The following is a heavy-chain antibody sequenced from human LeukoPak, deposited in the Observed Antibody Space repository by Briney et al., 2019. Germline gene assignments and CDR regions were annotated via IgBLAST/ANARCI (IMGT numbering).Heavy chain of an antibody. CDR3: ARVDYDILTGRGYYSDY. Sequence: SETLSLTCTVSGGSISSYYWSWIRQPPGKGLEWIGYIYYSGSTNYNPSLKSRVTISVDTSKNQFSLKLSSVTAADTAVYYCARVDYDILTGRGYYSDYRGQGTLVTVSS. CDR2: IYYSGST. J-gene: IGHJ4*02. D-gene: IGHD3-9*01. CDR1: GGSISSYY. V-gene: IGHV4-59*01.